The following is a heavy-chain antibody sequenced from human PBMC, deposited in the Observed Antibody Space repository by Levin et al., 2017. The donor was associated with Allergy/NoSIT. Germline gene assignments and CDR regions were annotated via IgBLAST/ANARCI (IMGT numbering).Heavy chain of an antibody. D-gene: IGHD3-22*01. CDR3: SRASQYHYSRSGLPYYFDY. CDR1: GFAFGDYA. Sequence: TGGSLRLSCTGSGFAFGDYAMSWFRQAPEKGLQWVGFIRSKVYGGTAEYAVSVRGRFTISRDDSKRIAYLQMNSLKTEDTAVYFCSRASQYHYSRSGLPYYFDYWGQGTLATVSS. V-gene: IGHV3-49*03. J-gene: IGHJ4*02. CDR2: IRSKVYGGTA.